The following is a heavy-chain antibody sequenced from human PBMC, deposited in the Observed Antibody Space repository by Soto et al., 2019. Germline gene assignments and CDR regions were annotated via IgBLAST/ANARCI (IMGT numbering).Heavy chain of an antibody. CDR3: AILYGNFDY. D-gene: IGHD3-10*01. V-gene: IGHV4-34*01. CDR2: INHSGST. CDR1: GGSFSGYY. J-gene: IGHJ4*02. Sequence: SETLSLTCAVYGGSFSGYYWSWIRQPPGKGLEWIGEINHSGSTNYNPSLKSRVTISVDTSKNQFSLKLSSVTAADTAVYYCAILYGNFDYWGQGTLVTVSS.